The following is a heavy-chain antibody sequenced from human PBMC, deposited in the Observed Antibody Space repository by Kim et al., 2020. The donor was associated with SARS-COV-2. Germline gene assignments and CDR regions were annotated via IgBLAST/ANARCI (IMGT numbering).Heavy chain of an antibody. CDR3: ARGGPTGYSSGCTGF. Sequence: GGSLRLSCAASGFTFSSYGMHWVRQAPGKGLEWVAVIWYDGSNKYYADSVKGRFTISRDNSKNTLYLQMNSLRAEDTAVYYCARGGPTGYSSGCTGFGGQGTLVTVSS. CDR1: GFTFSSYG. V-gene: IGHV3-33*01. CDR2: IWYDGSNK. J-gene: IGHJ4*02. D-gene: IGHD6-19*01.